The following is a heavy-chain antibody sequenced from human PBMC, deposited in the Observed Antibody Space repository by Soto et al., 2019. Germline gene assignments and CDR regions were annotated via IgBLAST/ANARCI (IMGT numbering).Heavy chain of an antibody. D-gene: IGHD5-12*01. CDR1: GFTFSSYG. V-gene: IGHV3-30*18. CDR3: AKDLIPEMATIGLDY. Sequence: QVQLVESGGGVVQPGRSLRLSCAASGFTFSSYGMHWVRQAPGKGLEWVAVISYDGSNKYYADSVKGRFTISRDNSKNTLYLQMNSLRAEDTAVYYCAKDLIPEMATIGLDYWGQGTLVTVSS. CDR2: ISYDGSNK. J-gene: IGHJ4*02.